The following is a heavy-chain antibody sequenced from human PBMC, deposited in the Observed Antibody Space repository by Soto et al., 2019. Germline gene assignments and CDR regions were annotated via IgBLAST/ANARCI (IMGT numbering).Heavy chain of an antibody. CDR3: ARHRGSYPDY. CDR1: GGSISHYY. J-gene: IGHJ4*02. CDR2: FYYSGCN. D-gene: IGHD1-26*01. V-gene: IGHV4-59*08. Sequence: QVQLQESGPGMVKPSSTLSINCTGTGGSISHYYWRWIRPPPGKGLEWIGYFYYSGCNNYTPSLKSRLTISVDTAKDQFSPKLSSVTAADTAVYYCARHRGSYPDYCGQGTLVTVSS.